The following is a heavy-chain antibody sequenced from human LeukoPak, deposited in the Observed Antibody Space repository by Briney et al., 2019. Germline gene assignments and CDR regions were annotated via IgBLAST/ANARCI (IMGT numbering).Heavy chain of an antibody. CDR1: GFTFSNYE. CDR2: ISWNSGSI. D-gene: IGHD3-10*01. J-gene: IGHJ6*02. Sequence: GGSLRLSCAASGFTFSNYEMHWVRQAPGKGLEWVSGISWNSGSIGYADSVKGRFTISRDNAKNSLYLQMNSLRAEDTALYYCAKDRRGSGDYGMDVWGQGTTVTVSS. V-gene: IGHV3-9*01. CDR3: AKDRRGSGDYGMDV.